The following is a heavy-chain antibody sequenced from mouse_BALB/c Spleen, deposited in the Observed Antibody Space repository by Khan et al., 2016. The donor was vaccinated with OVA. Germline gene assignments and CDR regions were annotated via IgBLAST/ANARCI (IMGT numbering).Heavy chain of an antibody. CDR3: ERSTTGYAMDY. CDR2: INPRSGYT. V-gene: IGHV1-4*01. J-gene: IGHJ4*01. CDR1: GYTFTSYT. D-gene: IGHD2-14*01. Sequence: VQLQESGAELARPGASVKMSCKASGYTFTSYTIHWVQQRPGQGLEWIGYINPRSGYTNYNQKFKDKATLTADKSSSTAYMQLSSMTYEDSAVYYCERSTTGYAMDYWGKGNSVTVSS.